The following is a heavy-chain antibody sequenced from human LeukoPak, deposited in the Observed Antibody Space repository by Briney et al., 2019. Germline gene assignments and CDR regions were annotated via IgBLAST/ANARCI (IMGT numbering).Heavy chain of an antibody. J-gene: IGHJ5*02. V-gene: IGHV2-5*02. CDR1: GFSLSTSGVG. Sequence: SGPTLVNPAQTLTLTCTFSGFSLSTSGVGVGWIRQPPGKALEWLAVIYWDDDKRYSPSLKSRLTITKDTSKNQVVLTMTNMDPVDTATYCCAHRREGWFDPWGQGTLITVSS. CDR3: AHRREGWFDP. CDR2: IYWDDDK.